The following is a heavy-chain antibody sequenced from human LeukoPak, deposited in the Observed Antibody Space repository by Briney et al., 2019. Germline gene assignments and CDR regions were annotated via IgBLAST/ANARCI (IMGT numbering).Heavy chain of an antibody. V-gene: IGHV3-74*01. CDR3: ARGEYTSSSTANWFDP. CDR1: GFTFSSYW. J-gene: IGHJ5*02. Sequence: GRSLRLSCAASGFTFSSYWMHWVRQAPGKGLVWVLRINSDGSSSTYAASVKGRYTISRDNAKNTLYLKMNSLRAEDTAVYYCARGEYTSSSTANWFDPWGQGTLVTVSS. CDR2: INSDGSSS. D-gene: IGHD6-6*01.